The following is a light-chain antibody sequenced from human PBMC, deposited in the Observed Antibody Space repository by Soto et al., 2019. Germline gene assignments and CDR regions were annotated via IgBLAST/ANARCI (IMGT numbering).Light chain of an antibody. CDR3: SSYTSSSTHYV. J-gene: IGLJ1*01. CDR2: DVS. V-gene: IGLV2-14*01. CDR1: SSDVGGYNY. Sequence: QSALTQPASVSGSPGQSITISCTGTSSDVGGYNYVSWYQQHPGKAPKLMIYDVSNRPSGVSNRFSGSKSGNTASLTISGLQAEDEAHYYCSSYTSSSTHYVFGTGTKLTVL.